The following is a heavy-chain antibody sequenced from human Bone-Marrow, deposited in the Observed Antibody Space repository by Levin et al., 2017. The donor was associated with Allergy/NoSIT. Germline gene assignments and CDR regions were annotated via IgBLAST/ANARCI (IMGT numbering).Heavy chain of an antibody. Sequence: PGGSLRLSCAGSGFFFGSYGMHWVRQAPGKGLEWVAILSHDGSEKYYADSVKGRFTISRDNSKNTLYLQMNSLRPEDTAVYYCAKEGPTMVRGIIGNWGQGTLVTVSS. CDR3: AKEGPTMVRGIIGN. CDR1: GFFFGSYG. D-gene: IGHD3-10*01. V-gene: IGHV3-30*18. CDR2: LSHDGSEK. J-gene: IGHJ4*02.